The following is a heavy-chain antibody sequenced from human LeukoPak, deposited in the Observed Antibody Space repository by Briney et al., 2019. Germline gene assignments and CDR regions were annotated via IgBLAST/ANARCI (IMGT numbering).Heavy chain of an antibody. CDR1: GFTFSTYS. CDR2: ISSSRSYI. J-gene: IGHJ4*02. D-gene: IGHD1-1*01. CDR3: ARDIKGNEIYFDY. V-gene: IGHV3-21*01. Sequence: GGSLRLSCAASGFTFSTYSMNWVRQAPGKGLEWVSSISSSRSYIYYADSVKGRFTISRDNAKNSLFLQMNSLRAEDTAVYYCARDIKGNEIYFDYWGQGTLVTVSS.